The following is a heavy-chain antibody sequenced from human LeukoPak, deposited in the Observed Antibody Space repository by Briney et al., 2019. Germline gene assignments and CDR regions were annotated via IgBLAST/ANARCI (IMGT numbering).Heavy chain of an antibody. D-gene: IGHD6-13*01. CDR2: IYPGDSDT. CDR3: GRIPAAGSLKGSFDI. CDR1: GYSFTSYW. J-gene: IGHJ3*02. V-gene: IGHV5-51*01. Sequence: GESLKISCKGSGYSFTSYWIGWVRQMPGKGLGWMGIIYPGDSDTRYSPSFQGQVTISADKSISTAYLQWSSLKASDSAMYYCGRIPAAGSLKGSFDIWGQGTMVTVSS.